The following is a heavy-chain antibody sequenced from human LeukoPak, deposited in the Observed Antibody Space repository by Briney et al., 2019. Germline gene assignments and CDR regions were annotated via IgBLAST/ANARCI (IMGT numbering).Heavy chain of an antibody. D-gene: IGHD6-19*01. Sequence: GASVKVSCKASGYTFTSYGISWVRQAPGQGLEWMGWISAYNGNTNYAQKLQVRVTMTTDTSTSTAYMELRSLRSDDTAVYYCARSGAIAVADDFDYWGQGTLVTVSS. J-gene: IGHJ4*02. CDR1: GYTFTSYG. CDR3: ARSGAIAVADDFDY. V-gene: IGHV1-18*01. CDR2: ISAYNGNT.